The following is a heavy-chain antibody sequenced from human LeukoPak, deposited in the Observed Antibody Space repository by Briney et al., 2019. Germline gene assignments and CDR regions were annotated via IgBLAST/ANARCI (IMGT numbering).Heavy chain of an antibody. J-gene: IGHJ4*02. D-gene: IGHD2-2*01. Sequence: PGGSLRLSCEASGFTFSIYWMSWVRQAPGKGLEWVANMNQDGSEKYYVDSGKGRFTISRDNAKNSLYLQMNSLGAEDTAVYFCAREYQSSSSTKYFDNWGQGTLVTVST. V-gene: IGHV3-7*01. CDR3: AREYQSSSSTKYFDN. CDR2: MNQDGSEK. CDR1: GFTFSIYW.